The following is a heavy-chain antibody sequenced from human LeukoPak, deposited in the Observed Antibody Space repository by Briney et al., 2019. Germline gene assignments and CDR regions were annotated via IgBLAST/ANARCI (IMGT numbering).Heavy chain of an antibody. V-gene: IGHV4-39*01. J-gene: IGHJ5*02. CDR3: ARRGSLHSPANP. Sequence: PSETLSLTCTVSGGSISSDNYYWGWIRQPPGKGLEWIGSIYYSGGTYYNPSLKSRVTMSVDTSKNQFSLKLTSVTAADTAVYYCARRGSLHSPANPWGQGTLVTVSS. D-gene: IGHD4-23*01. CDR2: IYYSGGT. CDR1: GGSISSDNYY.